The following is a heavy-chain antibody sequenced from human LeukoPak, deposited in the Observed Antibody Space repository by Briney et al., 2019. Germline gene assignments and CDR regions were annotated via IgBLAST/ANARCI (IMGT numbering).Heavy chain of an antibody. V-gene: IGHV3-21*01. CDR2: ISSSSSCI. Sequence: GGSLRLSCAASGFTFSSYSMNWVRQAPGKGLEWVSSISSSSSCIYYADSVKGRFTISRDNAKNSLYLQMNSLRAEDTAVYYCARDYRWSGQQLVGGVNYWGQGTLVTVS. D-gene: IGHD6-13*01. CDR1: GFTFSSYS. CDR3: ARDYRWSGQQLVGGVNY. J-gene: IGHJ4*02.